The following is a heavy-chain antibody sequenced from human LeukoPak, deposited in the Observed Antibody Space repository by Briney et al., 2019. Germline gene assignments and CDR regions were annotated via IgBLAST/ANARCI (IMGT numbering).Heavy chain of an antibody. J-gene: IGHJ4*02. D-gene: IGHD3-10*01. CDR2: IYYSGST. CDR3: ARAHYGSGSYRRNDY. CDR1: GGSISSSNYY. Sequence: KPSETLSLTCTVAGGSISSSNYYWGWIRQPPWKGLEYIGSIYYSGSTYYNPSLKSRVTISVDTSKNQFSLKLSSVTAADTAVYYCARAHYGSGSYRRNDYWGQGTLVTVSS. V-gene: IGHV4-39*07.